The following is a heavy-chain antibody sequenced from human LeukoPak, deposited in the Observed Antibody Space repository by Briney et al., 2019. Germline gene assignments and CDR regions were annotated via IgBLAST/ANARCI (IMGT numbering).Heavy chain of an antibody. Sequence: SQTLSLTCTVSAGSIRSGNYYWSWIRQPAGKGLEWIGEINHSGSTNYNPSLKSRVTISVDTSKNQFSLKLSSVTAADTAVYYCARHADYYGSGSYYTLSYYYYMDVWGKGATVTISS. CDR2: INHSGST. CDR3: ARHADYYGSGSYYTLSYYYYMDV. CDR1: AGSIRSGNYY. V-gene: IGHV4-61*09. D-gene: IGHD3-10*01. J-gene: IGHJ6*03.